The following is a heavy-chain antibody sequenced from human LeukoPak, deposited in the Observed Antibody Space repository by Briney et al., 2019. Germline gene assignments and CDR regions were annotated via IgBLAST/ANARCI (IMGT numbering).Heavy chain of an antibody. CDR3: ARGGWQWLGLNWFDP. Sequence: SETLSLTCAVYGGSFSGYYWSWIRQPPGKGLEWIGEINHSGSTNYNPSLKSQVTISVDTSKNQFSLKLSSVTAADTAVYYCARGGWQWLGLNWFDPWGQGTLVTVSS. CDR2: INHSGST. D-gene: IGHD6-19*01. V-gene: IGHV4-34*01. J-gene: IGHJ5*02. CDR1: GGSFSGYY.